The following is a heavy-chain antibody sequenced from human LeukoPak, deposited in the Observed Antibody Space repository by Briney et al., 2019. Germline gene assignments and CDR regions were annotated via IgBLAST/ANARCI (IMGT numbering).Heavy chain of an antibody. J-gene: IGHJ5*02. V-gene: IGHV4-34*01. CDR1: GGSFSGYY. CDR3: ARTGSGIFNWFDP. CDR2: INHSGST. Sequence: SETLSLTCAVYGGSFSGYYWSWIRQPPGKGLEWIGEINHSGSTNYNPSLKSRVSISVDTSKNQFSLKLTSVTAADTAVYYCARTGSGIFNWFDPWGQGTLVTVSS. D-gene: IGHD3-10*01.